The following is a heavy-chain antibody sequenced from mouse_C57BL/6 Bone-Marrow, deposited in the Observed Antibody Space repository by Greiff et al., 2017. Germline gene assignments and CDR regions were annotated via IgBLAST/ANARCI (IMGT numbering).Heavy chain of an antibody. CDR3: ARKKVIRYSNYAMDD. D-gene: IGHD2-5*01. V-gene: IGHV1-82*01. CDR2: IYPGDGDT. J-gene: IGHJ4*01. CDR1: GYAFSSSW. Sequence: QVQLQQSGPELVKPGASVKISCKASGYAFSSSWMNWVKQRPGKGLEWIGRIYPGDGDTNYNGKFKGKATLTADKYSNTAYMQLSNLTSEYSAVYFCARKKVIRYSNYAMDDWGQGTSVTVSS.